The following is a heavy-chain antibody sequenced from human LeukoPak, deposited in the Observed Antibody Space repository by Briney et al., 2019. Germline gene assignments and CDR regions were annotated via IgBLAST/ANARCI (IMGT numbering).Heavy chain of an antibody. CDR1: GGSISSGGYS. Sequence: SQTLSLTCAVSGGSISSGGYSWSWIRQPPGKGLEWIGEINHSGSTNYNPSLKSRVTISVDTSKNQFSLKLSSVTAADTAVYYCARGGSWYRFWGQGTLVTVSS. D-gene: IGHD6-13*01. J-gene: IGHJ4*02. CDR2: INHSGST. CDR3: ARGGSWYRF. V-gene: IGHV4-30-2*01.